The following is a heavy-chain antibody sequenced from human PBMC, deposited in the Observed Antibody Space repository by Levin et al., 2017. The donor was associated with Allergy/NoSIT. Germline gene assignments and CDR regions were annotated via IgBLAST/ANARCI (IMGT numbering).Heavy chain of an antibody. D-gene: IGHD6-6*01. CDR2: IYYSGST. Sequence: SQTLSLTCTVSGGSISSSSYYWGWIRQPPGKGLEWIGSIYYSGSTYYNPSLKSRVTISVDTSKNQFSLKLSSVTAADTAVYYCARSVAARPGVFDYWGQGTLVTVSS. CDR1: GGSISSSSYY. CDR3: ARSVAARPGVFDY. V-gene: IGHV4-39*01. J-gene: IGHJ4*02.